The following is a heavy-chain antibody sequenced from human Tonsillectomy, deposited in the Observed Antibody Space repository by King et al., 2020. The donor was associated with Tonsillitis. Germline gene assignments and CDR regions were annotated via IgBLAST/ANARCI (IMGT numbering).Heavy chain of an antibody. D-gene: IGHD1/OR15-1a*01. CDR3: ASWSNGDFDY. J-gene: IGHJ4*02. V-gene: IGHV4-39*01. CDR2: IYYSGST. CDR1: GGSISSSSYY. Sequence: LQLQESGPGLVKPSETLSLTCTVSGGSISSSSYYWGWIRQPPGKGLEWIGSIYYSGSTYYNPSLKSRVTISVDTSKNQFSLKLSSVTAADPAVYYCASWSNGDFDYWGQGTLVTVSS.